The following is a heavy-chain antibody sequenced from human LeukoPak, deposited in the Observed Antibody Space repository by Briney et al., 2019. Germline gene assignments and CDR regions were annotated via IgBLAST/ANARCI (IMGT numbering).Heavy chain of an antibody. Sequence: GGSLRLSCAASGFTFSSYWMHWVRQAPGKGLVWVSRINSDGSSTSYADSVKCRFTIARDNAKNTLYRQMNSLRAEDTAVYYCARAYSSRWWGDYWGQGTLVTVSS. J-gene: IGHJ4*02. CDR1: GFTFSSYW. CDR3: ARAYSSRWWGDY. CDR2: INSDGSST. D-gene: IGHD6-13*01. V-gene: IGHV3-74*01.